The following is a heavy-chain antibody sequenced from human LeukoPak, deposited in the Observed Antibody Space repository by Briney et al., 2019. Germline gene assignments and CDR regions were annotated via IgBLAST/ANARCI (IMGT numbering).Heavy chain of an antibody. Sequence: VASVKVSCKASGYTFTSYGISWVRQAPGQGLEWMGWISAYNGNTNYAQKLQGRVTMTTDTSTNTAYMELRSLRSDDTAVYYCARVPRIWVRRANMITHPLDFDYWGQGTLVTVSS. CDR1: GYTFTSYG. D-gene: IGHD3-16*01. CDR3: ARVPRIWVRRANMITHPLDFDY. J-gene: IGHJ4*02. CDR2: ISAYNGNT. V-gene: IGHV1-18*01.